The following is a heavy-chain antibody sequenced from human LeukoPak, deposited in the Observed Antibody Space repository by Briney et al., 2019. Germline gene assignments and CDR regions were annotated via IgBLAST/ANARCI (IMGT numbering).Heavy chain of an antibody. J-gene: IGHJ3*02. CDR1: GFTFSSYG. CDR3: AKDILPTYIVVVVAAPLGAFDI. Sequence: GGSLRLSCAASGFTFSSYGMHWVRQAPGKGLEWVAFIRYDGSNKYYADSVKGRFTISRDNSKNTLYLQMNSLRAEDTAVYYCAKDILPTYIVVVVAAPLGAFDIWGQGTMVTVSS. V-gene: IGHV3-30*02. CDR2: IRYDGSNK. D-gene: IGHD2-15*01.